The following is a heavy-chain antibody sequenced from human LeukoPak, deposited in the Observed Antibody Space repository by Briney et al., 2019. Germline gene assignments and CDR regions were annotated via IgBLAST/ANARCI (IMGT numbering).Heavy chain of an antibody. CDR1: GGSISSGSYY. V-gene: IGHV4-61*02. D-gene: IGHD4-11*01. Sequence: SQTLSLTCTVSGGSISSGSYYWSWIRQPAGKELEWIGRINTSGSTNYNPSLKSRVTISVDTSKNQFSLKLSSVTAADTAVYYCASIQSYYLGLDVWGQGTTVTVSS. CDR2: INTSGST. CDR3: ASIQSYYLGLDV. J-gene: IGHJ6*02.